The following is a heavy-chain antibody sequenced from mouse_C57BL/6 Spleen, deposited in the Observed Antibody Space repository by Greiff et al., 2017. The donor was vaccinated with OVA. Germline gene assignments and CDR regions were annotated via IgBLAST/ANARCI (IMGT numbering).Heavy chain of an antibody. CDR2: IYPGNSDT. CDR1: GYTFTSYW. CDR3: TRRDDGYHYYAMDY. V-gene: IGHV1-5*01. J-gene: IGHJ4*01. D-gene: IGHD2-3*01. Sequence: EVQLQQSGTVLARPGASVKMSCKTSGYTFTSYWMHWVKQRPGQGLEWIGAIYPGNSDTSYNQKFKGKAKLTAVTSASTAYMELSSLTNEDSAVYYCTRRDDGYHYYAMDYWGQGTSVTVSS.